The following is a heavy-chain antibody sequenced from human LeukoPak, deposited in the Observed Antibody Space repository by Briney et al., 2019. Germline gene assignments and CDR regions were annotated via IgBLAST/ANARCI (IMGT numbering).Heavy chain of an antibody. V-gene: IGHV1-46*01. J-gene: IGHJ5*02. Sequence: ASVKVSCKASGYTFTSYYMHWVRQAPGQGLEWMGIINPSGGSTSYAQKFQGRVTMTRDMSTSTVYMELSSLRPEDTAVYYCAREGGLVQQWLDPWGQGTLVTVSS. D-gene: IGHD6-13*01. CDR1: GYTFTSYY. CDR3: AREGGLVQQWLDP. CDR2: INPSGGST.